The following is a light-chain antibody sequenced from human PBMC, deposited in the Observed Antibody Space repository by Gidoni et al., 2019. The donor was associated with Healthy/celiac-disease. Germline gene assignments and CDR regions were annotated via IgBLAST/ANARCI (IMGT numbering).Light chain of an antibody. J-gene: IGKJ1*01. CDR2: VAS. Sequence: EIVITQSPAPLSVSPGERANLSSRSSQSASSNLAWDQQKPGQAPRLLIYVASTRDTGIPARVRCSGSGTGLNLTISILRAEDVAVYYYQRNKNWPPKTFGQGTKVEIK. CDR3: QRNKNWPPKT. CDR1: QSASSN. V-gene: IGKV3-15*01.